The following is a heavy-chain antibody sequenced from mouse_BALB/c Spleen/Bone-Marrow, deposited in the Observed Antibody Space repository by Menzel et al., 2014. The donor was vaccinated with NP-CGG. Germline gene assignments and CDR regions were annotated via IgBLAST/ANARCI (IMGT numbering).Heavy chain of an antibody. CDR1: GFAFSSYD. Sequence: EVQLQQSGGGLVKPGGSLKLSCAASGFAFSSYDMSWVRQTPEKRLEWVAYISSGGCSTYYADTVKGRFTISRDNAKNTLYLQMSSLKSEDTAMYYCAREILRGFGYWGQGTPVTVSA. CDR3: AREILRGFGY. CDR2: ISSGGCST. D-gene: IGHD1-1*01. J-gene: IGHJ3*02. V-gene: IGHV5-12-1*01.